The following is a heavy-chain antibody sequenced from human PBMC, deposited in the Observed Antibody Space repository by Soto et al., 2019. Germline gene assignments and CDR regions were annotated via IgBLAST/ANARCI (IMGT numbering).Heavy chain of an antibody. CDR2: ISSSGSTI. D-gene: IGHD3-3*01. CDR3: ARGGNYDFWSRYFGGDYYYGMDV. V-gene: IGHV3-11*01. J-gene: IGHJ6*02. CDR1: GFTFSDYY. Sequence: PGGSLRLSCAASGFTFSDYYMSWIRQAPGKGLEWVSYISSSGSTIYYADSVKGRFTISRENAKNSLYLQMNSLIAEDTAVYYCARGGNYDFWSRYFGGDYYYGMDVWGQGTTVTVSS.